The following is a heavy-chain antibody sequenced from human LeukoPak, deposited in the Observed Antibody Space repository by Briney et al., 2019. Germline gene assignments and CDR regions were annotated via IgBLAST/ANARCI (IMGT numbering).Heavy chain of an antibody. CDR1: DYSISSGYY. V-gene: IGHV4-38-2*02. Sequence: SETLSLTCAVSDYSISSGYYWGWIRQPPGKGRGWIGSVYHRGSTYYNPSPKSAVTISVDTSKNQFSLKLSPVTPADTAVYYCARDPQYGGYESTCDYWGQGTLVTVSS. J-gene: IGHJ4*02. CDR2: VYHRGST. CDR3: ARDPQYGGYESTCDY. D-gene: IGHD5-12*01.